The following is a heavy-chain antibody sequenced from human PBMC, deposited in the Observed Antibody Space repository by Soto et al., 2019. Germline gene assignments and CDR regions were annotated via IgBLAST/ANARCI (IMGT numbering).Heavy chain of an antibody. D-gene: IGHD5-18*01. CDR2: ISPYNGNT. CDR1: DYTVITYG. V-gene: IGHV1-18*01. CDR3: APQAVDTGMPSDY. J-gene: IGHJ4*02. Sequence: QVHLVQSGAEVKKPGASVKVSCKASDYTVITYGISWVRQAPGQGLEWMGWISPYNGNTNYAQKLQGRVTMTTDTSTSTAYMELRSLRSDDTAVYYCAPQAVDTGMPSDYWGQGTLVTVSS.